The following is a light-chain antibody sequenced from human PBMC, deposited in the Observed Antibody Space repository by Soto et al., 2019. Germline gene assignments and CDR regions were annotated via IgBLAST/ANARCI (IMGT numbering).Light chain of an antibody. V-gene: IGKV3-20*01. J-gene: IGKJ1*01. CDR1: QTVSSDY. Sequence: EIVLTQSPGTLSLFPGDRATLTCRASQTVSSDYLAWYQQKPGQAPRLLIFRASTRAHGIPDRFSGGGSGTDFNLNISGLEPDDFAVYCCQQYVNSLQTFGQGTRVEIK. CDR2: RAS. CDR3: QQYVNSLQT.